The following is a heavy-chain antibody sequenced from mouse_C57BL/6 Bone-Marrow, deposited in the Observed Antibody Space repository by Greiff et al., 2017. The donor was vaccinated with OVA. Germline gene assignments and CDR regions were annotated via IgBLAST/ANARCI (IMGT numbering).Heavy chain of an antibody. CDR2: IYPGDGGT. CDR1: GYAFSSSW. D-gene: IGHD2-4*01. Sequence: VQLQESGPELVKPGASVKISCKASGYAFSSSWMNWVKQRPGQGLEWIGRIYPGDGGTNYNGKFKGKATLTADKSSSTAYMQLSSLTSEDSAVYFCARRWECDYDGGYALDFGGQGTSVTVTA. CDR3: ARRWECDYDGGYALDF. V-gene: IGHV1-82*01. J-gene: IGHJ4*01.